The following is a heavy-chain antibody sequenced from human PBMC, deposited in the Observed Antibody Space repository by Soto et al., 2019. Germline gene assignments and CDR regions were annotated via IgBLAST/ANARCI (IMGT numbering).Heavy chain of an antibody. CDR3: ANDLFPSSWFFGY. CDR1: GFTFSSYG. V-gene: IGHV3-30*18. D-gene: IGHD6-13*01. J-gene: IGHJ4*02. CDR2: ISYDGSNK. Sequence: PGGSLRLSCAASGFTFSSYGMHWVRQAPGKGLEWVAVISYDGSNKYYADSVKGRFTISRDNSKNTLYLQMNSLRAEDTAVYYCANDLFPSSWFFGYWGQGTLVTVS.